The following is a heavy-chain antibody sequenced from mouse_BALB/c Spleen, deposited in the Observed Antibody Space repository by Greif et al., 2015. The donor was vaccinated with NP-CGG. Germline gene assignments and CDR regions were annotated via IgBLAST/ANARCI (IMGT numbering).Heavy chain of an antibody. J-gene: IGHJ1*01. CDR3: ARSRASLLRSHWYFDV. V-gene: IGHV1S126*01. CDR2: IDPSDSYT. CDR1: GYTFTSYW. D-gene: IGHD1-2*01. Sequence: QVQLQQSGAELVKPGASVKISCKASGYTFTSYWMNWVKQRPGQGLEWIGEIDPSDSYTNNNQKFKDKATLTVDKSSSTAYMQLSSLTSEDSAVYYCARSRASLLRSHWYFDVWGAGTTVTVSS.